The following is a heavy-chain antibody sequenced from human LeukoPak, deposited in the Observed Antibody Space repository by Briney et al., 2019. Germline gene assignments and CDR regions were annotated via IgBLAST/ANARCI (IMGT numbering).Heavy chain of an antibody. V-gene: IGHV3-48*01. J-gene: IGHJ6*02. CDR2: ISSSSSTI. Sequence: GGSLRLSCAASGFTFSSYSMNWVRQAPGKGLECVSDISSSSSTIYYADTVKSRFTISRANAKNSLYLQLNRLRAADTAVYYCARREVVVVTATQYYYYGMDVWGQGTTVTVSS. D-gene: IGHD2-21*02. CDR3: ARREVVVVTATQYYYYGMDV. CDR1: GFTFSSYS.